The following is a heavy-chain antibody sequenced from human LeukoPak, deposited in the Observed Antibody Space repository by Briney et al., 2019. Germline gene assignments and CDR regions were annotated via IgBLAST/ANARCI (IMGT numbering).Heavy chain of an antibody. D-gene: IGHD3-16*02. V-gene: IGHV3-23*01. J-gene: IGHJ3*02. Sequence: PGGSLRLSCAASGFTFSSYAMSWVRQAPGKGLEWVSSISSRSSYIYYADSVKGRFTISRDNSKNTLYLQMNSLRAEDTAVYYCAKLYDYVWGGYLPGAFDIWGQGTMVTVSS. CDR1: GFTFSSYA. CDR2: ISSRSSYI. CDR3: AKLYDYVWGGYLPGAFDI.